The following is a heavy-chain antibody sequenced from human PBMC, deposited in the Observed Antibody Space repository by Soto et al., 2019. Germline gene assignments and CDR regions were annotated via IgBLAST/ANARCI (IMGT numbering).Heavy chain of an antibody. Sequence: NLPETLSLTCAVYGGSFSGYYWSWIRQPPGKGLEWIGEINHSGSTNYNPSLKSRVTISVDTSKNQFSLKLSSVTAADTAVYYCARAVSRYDFWSGYYSSFFDYWGQGTLVTVSS. CDR1: GGSFSGYY. D-gene: IGHD3-3*01. V-gene: IGHV4-34*01. CDR3: ARAVSRYDFWSGYYSSFFDY. J-gene: IGHJ4*02. CDR2: INHSGST.